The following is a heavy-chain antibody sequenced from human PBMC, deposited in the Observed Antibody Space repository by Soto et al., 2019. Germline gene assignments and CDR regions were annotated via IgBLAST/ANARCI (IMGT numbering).Heavy chain of an antibody. V-gene: IGHV3-30*18. D-gene: IGHD5-12*01. Sequence: GWSLRLSCASSVFTFSSYGMHWVRQAPGKGLEWVAVISYDGSNKYYADSVKGRFTISRDNSKNTLYLQMNSLRAEDTAVYYCAKEPIVAPGYYYGMDVWGQGTTVTVSS. J-gene: IGHJ6*02. CDR3: AKEPIVAPGYYYGMDV. CDR1: VFTFSSYG. CDR2: ISYDGSNK.